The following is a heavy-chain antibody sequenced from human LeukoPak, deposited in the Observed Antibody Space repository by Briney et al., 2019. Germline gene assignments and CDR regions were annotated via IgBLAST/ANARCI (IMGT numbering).Heavy chain of an antibody. J-gene: IGHJ3*02. CDR2: ISGSGGST. V-gene: IGHV3-23*01. CDR1: GFTFSSYA. Sequence: GGSLRLSCAASGFTFSSYAMSWVRQAPGKGLEWVSAISGSGGSTYYADSVKGRYTISRDNSKNTLYLQMNSLRAEDTAVYYCAKDCTAMVMGDAFDIWGQGTMVTVSS. D-gene: IGHD5-18*01. CDR3: AKDCTAMVMGDAFDI.